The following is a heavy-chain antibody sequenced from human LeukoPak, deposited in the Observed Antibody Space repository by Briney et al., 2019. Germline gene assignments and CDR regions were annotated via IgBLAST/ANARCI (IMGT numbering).Heavy chain of an antibody. Sequence: SETLSLTCAVYGGSFSGYYWSWIRQPPGKGLEWIGEINHSGSTNYNPSLKSRVTISVDTSKNQFSLKLSSVTAADTAVYYCARGVNDCSSTSCYPYFDYWGQGTLVTVSS. J-gene: IGHJ4*02. CDR3: ARGVNDCSSTSCYPYFDY. V-gene: IGHV4-34*01. CDR1: GGSFSGYY. CDR2: INHSGST. D-gene: IGHD2-2*01.